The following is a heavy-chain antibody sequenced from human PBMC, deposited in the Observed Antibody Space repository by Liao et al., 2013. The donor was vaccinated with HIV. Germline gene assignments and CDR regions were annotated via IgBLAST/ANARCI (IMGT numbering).Heavy chain of an antibody. V-gene: IGHV4-30-4*01. Sequence: QVQLQESGPGLVKPSQTLSLTCTVSGGSISTGDYYWSWIRQPPGKALEWIGYIYYTGSTYNNPSLTSRVSISVDTSKNQFSLKLSSVTAADTAVYYCARSQYYYCLDVWGKGTTVTVSS. CDR1: GGSISTGDYY. CDR2: IYYTGST. CDR3: ARSQYYYCLDV. J-gene: IGHJ6*03.